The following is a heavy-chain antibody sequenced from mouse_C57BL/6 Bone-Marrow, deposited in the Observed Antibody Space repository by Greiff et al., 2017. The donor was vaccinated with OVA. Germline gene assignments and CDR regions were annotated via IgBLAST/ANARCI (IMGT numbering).Heavy chain of an antibody. CDR1: GYTFTSYW. J-gene: IGHJ4*01. Sequence: QVQLQQPGAELVKPGASVKLSCKASGYTFTSYWMHWVKQRPGRGLEWIRRIDPNSGGTKYNEKFKSKATLTVDKPSSTAYMQLSSLTSEDSAVYYCARRGWYYYDYAMDYWGQGTSVTVSS. V-gene: IGHV1-72*01. CDR3: ARRGWYYYDYAMDY. D-gene: IGHD1-1*01. CDR2: IDPNSGGT.